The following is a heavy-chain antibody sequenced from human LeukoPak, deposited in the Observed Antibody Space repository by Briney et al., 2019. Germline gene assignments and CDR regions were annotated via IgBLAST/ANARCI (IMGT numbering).Heavy chain of an antibody. CDR1: GFTFSSSA. CDR2: IGTSGDRT. V-gene: IGHV3-23*01. Sequence: GGSLRLSCSASGFTFSSSAMSWVRQAPGKGLEWVSAIGTSGDRTFYSASVKGRFTTSSDNSNNTLYLQINSLRAEDTAVYYCARDRPYFDYWGQGTLVTVSS. CDR3: ARDRPYFDY. J-gene: IGHJ4*02.